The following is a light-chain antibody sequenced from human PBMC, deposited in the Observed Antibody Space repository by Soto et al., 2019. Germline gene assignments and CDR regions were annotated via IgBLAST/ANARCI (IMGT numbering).Light chain of an antibody. CDR2: DSF. Sequence: EVVLTQSPATLSLSPGETATLSSRASRSVSIYLAWYHQKPGQFPRLLIYDSFNRATGIPARFSGSGSGTDFTLTINNLEPDDFAVYYCQQRMIWPPLTFGGGTRVEIK. V-gene: IGKV3-11*01. J-gene: IGKJ4*01. CDR3: QQRMIWPPLT. CDR1: RSVSIY.